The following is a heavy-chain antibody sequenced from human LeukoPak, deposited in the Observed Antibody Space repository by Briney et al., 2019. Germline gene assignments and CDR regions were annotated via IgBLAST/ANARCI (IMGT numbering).Heavy chain of an antibody. Sequence: SETLSLTCTVSGDSISRSVYYWGWIRQPPGKGLEWIGYIYYSGSTNYNPSLKSRVTISVDTSKNQFSLKLSSVTAADTAVYYCARLYDSSGYYPSLFDYWGQGTLVTVSS. J-gene: IGHJ4*02. D-gene: IGHD3-22*01. CDR2: IYYSGST. V-gene: IGHV4-61*05. CDR3: ARLYDSSGYYPSLFDY. CDR1: GDSISRSVYY.